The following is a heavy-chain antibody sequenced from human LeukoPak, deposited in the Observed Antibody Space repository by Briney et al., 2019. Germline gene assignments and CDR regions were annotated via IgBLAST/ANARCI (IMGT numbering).Heavy chain of an antibody. Sequence: GGSLRLSCAVSGFTFSDHYMDWVRQAAGKGLEWVGRSRNKDHRYSTEYATTVKGRFTISRDESTNSLFLQMNSLKIEDTALYYCVRGHDSFDYWGQGTLVTVSS. CDR3: VRGHDSFDY. J-gene: IGHJ4*02. D-gene: IGHD3-3*01. V-gene: IGHV3-72*01. CDR2: SRNKDHRYST. CDR1: GFTFSDHY.